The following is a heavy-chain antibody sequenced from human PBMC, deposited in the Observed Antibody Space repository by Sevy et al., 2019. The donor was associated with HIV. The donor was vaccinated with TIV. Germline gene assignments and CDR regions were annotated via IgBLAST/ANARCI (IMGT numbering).Heavy chain of an antibody. D-gene: IGHD6-19*01. J-gene: IGHJ4*02. CDR1: GFTFGDYA. V-gene: IGHV3-49*04. Sequence: GGSLRLSCTASGFTFGDYAMSWVRQAPGKGLEWVGFIRSKAYGGTTEYAATVKGRFTISRVDSKRIGYLQMNSVKTEDTAVYYCTRVRTAVAGTIRYFDYWGQGTLVTVSS. CDR2: IRSKAYGGTT. CDR3: TRVRTAVAGTIRYFDY.